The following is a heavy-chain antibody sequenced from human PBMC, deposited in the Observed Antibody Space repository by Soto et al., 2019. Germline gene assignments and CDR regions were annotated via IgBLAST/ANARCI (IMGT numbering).Heavy chain of an antibody. Sequence: SQTLSLTCAISGDSVSSNSAAWNWIRQSPSRGLEWLGRTYYRSKWYNDYAVSVKSRITINPDTSKNQFSLQLNSVTPEDTAVYYCARDQAGYCSGGSCYSAFDIWGQGTMVTVSS. D-gene: IGHD2-15*01. J-gene: IGHJ3*02. CDR3: ARDQAGYCSGGSCYSAFDI. CDR2: TYYRSKWYN. V-gene: IGHV6-1*01. CDR1: GDSVSSNSAA.